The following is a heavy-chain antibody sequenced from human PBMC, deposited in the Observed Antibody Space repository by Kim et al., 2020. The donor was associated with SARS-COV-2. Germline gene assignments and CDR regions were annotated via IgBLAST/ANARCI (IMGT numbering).Heavy chain of an antibody. J-gene: IGHJ6*03. Sequence: ASVKVSCKASGYTFTSYGISWVRQAPGQGLEWMGWISAYNGNTNYAQKLQGRVTMTTDTSTSTAYMELRSLRSDDTAVYYCARATHGDDFWYWTYYYYYYMDVWGKGTTVTVSS. CDR1: GYTFTSYG. V-gene: IGHV1-18*01. D-gene: IGHD3-3*01. CDR2: ISAYNGNT. CDR3: ARATHGDDFWYWTYYYYYYMDV.